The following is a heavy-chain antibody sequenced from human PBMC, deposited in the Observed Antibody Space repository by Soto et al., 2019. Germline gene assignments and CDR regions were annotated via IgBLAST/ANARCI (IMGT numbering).Heavy chain of an antibody. V-gene: IGHV1-69*13. Sequence: AVKVSCKASGGTFSSYAISWVRQAPGQEREWMGGIIPIFGTANYAQKFQGRVTITADESTSTAYMELRSLRSEDTAVYYCARNSGGLAARPPHYYYYYSMDVWGQGTTVTVSS. J-gene: IGHJ6*02. CDR2: IIPIFGTA. D-gene: IGHD6-6*01. CDR3: ARNSGGLAARPPHYYYYYSMDV. CDR1: GGTFSSYA.